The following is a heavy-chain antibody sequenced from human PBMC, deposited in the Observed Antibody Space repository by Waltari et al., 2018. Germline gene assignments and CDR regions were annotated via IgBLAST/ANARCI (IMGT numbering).Heavy chain of an antibody. CDR1: EYTFTSSY. CDR2: INRRGGSK. D-gene: IGHD2-21*01. J-gene: IGHJ6*02. V-gene: IGHV1-46*04. CDR3: ALDTGALWMDV. Sequence: QVQLVQSGAEVKKPGASVKISCNTSEYTFTSSYIHWVRQGPGKGIEWMGRINRRGGSKIYAQKVQGRVTRTRDTSTSTVYMELSSLRSEDTAVYYCALDTGALWMDVWGQGTTVTVSS.